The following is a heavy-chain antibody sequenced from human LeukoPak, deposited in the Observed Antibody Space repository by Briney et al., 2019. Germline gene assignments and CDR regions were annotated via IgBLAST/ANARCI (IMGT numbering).Heavy chain of an antibody. D-gene: IGHD6-19*01. J-gene: IGHJ4*02. CDR1: GFTFSDYY. Sequence: GSLRLSRAASGFTFSDYYMSWIRQAPGKELEWVSYISSSGSTIYYADSVKGRFTISRDNAKNSLYLQMNSLRAEDTAVYYCARVAYSSGWGTFDYWGQGTLVTVSS. CDR3: ARVAYSSGWGTFDY. CDR2: ISSSGSTI. V-gene: IGHV3-11*01.